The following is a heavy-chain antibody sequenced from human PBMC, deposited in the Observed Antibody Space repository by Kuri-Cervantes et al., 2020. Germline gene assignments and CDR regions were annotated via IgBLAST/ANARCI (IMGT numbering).Heavy chain of an antibody. D-gene: IGHD3-9*01. V-gene: IGHV3-53*01. CDR3: ARGRQDYDILTGYYSAIYFDY. J-gene: IGHJ4*02. CDR2: IYSDGST. Sequence: GESLKISCAASGFTVSSNYMSWVRQAPGKGLEWVSVIYSDGSTYYADSVKGRFTISRDNSKNTLYLQMNSLRAEDTAVYYCARGRQDYDILTGYYSAIYFDYWGQGTLVTVSS. CDR1: GFTVSSNY.